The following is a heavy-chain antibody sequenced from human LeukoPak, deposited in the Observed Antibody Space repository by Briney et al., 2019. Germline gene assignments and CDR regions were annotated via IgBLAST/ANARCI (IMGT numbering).Heavy chain of an antibody. V-gene: IGHV3-23*01. J-gene: IGHJ1*01. Sequence: GGSLRLSCAASGFAFSSYAMSWVRQAPGKGLEWVSAISGSGGSTYYADSVKGRFTISRDNSKNTLYLQMNSLRAEDTAVYYCAKDGAPYCSSTSCYSHTVKYFQHWGQGTLVTVSS. D-gene: IGHD2-2*01. CDR1: GFAFSSYA. CDR3: AKDGAPYCSSTSCYSHTVKYFQH. CDR2: ISGSGGST.